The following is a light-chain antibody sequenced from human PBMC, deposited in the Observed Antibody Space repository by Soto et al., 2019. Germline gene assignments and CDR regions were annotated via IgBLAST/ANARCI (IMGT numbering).Light chain of an antibody. CDR2: EGS. V-gene: IGLV2-23*01. Sequence: QSVLTQPASLSGSPGQSITISCTGTSSDVGSYNLVSWYQQHPGKAPKLMIYEGSKRPSGVSNRFSGSKSGNTASLTISGLQAEDEADYYCCSYAGSSIVVFGGGTKVTVL. CDR1: SSDVGSYNL. J-gene: IGLJ2*01. CDR3: CSYAGSSIVV.